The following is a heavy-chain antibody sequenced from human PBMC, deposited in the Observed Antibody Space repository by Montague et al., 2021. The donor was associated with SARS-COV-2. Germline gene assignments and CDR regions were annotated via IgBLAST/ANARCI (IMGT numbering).Heavy chain of an antibody. CDR2: IYYSGST. V-gene: IGHV4-59*01. CDR3: ARVFPRWLQFDPYFDY. J-gene: IGHJ4*02. CDR1: GGSISSCY. Sequence: SETLSLICTVSGGSISSCYWSWIRQPPGKGLEWIGYIYYSGSTNYNPSLKSRVTISVDTSKNQFSLKLSSVTAADTAVYYCARVFPRWLQFDPYFDYWGQGTLVTVSS. D-gene: IGHD5-24*01.